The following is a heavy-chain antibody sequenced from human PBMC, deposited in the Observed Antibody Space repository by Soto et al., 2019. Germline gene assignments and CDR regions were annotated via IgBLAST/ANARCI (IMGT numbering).Heavy chain of an antibody. D-gene: IGHD3-16*01. J-gene: IGHJ3*02. CDR1: GFTFGDYA. V-gene: IGHV3-49*03. Sequence: EVQLVESGGDLVQPGRSLRLSCTTSGFTFGDYAVSWLRQAPGKGLEWVSFIRSKASGGTAEYAASVKGRFTISRDDSKSIAYLQMNSLKTEDTAVYYCSRDLLGVPAFDIWGQGTMFTVSS. CDR3: SRDLLGVPAFDI. CDR2: IRSKASGGTA.